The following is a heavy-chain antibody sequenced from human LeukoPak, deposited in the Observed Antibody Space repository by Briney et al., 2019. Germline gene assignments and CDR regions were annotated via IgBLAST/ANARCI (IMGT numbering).Heavy chain of an antibody. J-gene: IGHJ4*02. CDR1: GYSFTSYW. CDR3: AINYDSSGYYHNFDY. Sequence: GEFLKISCKSSGYSFTSYWIAWVRQMPGKGLEWMGILYPGDSDTRYSPSFQGQVTFSADKSISAAYLQWSSLKASDSAMYYCAINYDSSGYYHNFDYWGQGTLVTVSS. V-gene: IGHV5-51*01. D-gene: IGHD3-22*01. CDR2: LYPGDSDT.